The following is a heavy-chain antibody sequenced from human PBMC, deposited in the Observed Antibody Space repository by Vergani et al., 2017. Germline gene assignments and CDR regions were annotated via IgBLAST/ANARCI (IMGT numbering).Heavy chain of an antibody. CDR2: IIPILGIA. CDR1: GGTFSSYT. J-gene: IGHJ4*01. CDR3: ARERGGTTVTTSYFDY. Sequence: QVQLVQSGAEVKKPGSSVKVSCKASGGTFSSYTISWVRQAPGQGLEWMGRIIPILGIANYAQKFQGRVTITADKSTSTAYMELSSLRSEDTAVYYCARERGGTTVTTSYFDYWGHGTLVTVSS. V-gene: IGHV1-69*08. D-gene: IGHD4-17*01.